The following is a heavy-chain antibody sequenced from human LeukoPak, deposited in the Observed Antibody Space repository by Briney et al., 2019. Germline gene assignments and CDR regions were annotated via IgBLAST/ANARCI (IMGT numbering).Heavy chain of an antibody. Sequence: PSETLSLTCAVYGGSFSGYYWSWIRQPPGKGLEWIGEINHSGSTNYNPSLKSRVTISVDTSKNQFSLKLSSVTAADTAVYYCARGVLRGIAARPYSWLDPWGQGTLVTVSS. V-gene: IGHV4-34*01. D-gene: IGHD6-6*01. CDR2: INHSGST. J-gene: IGHJ5*02. CDR3: ARGVLRGIAARPYSWLDP. CDR1: GGSFSGYY.